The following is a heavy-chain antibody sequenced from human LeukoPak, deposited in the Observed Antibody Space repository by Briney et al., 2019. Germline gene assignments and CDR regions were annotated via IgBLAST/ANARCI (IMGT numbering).Heavy chain of an antibody. CDR2: ISERGGST. Sequence: SGGSLRLSCVVSGITLSNYGMSWVRQAPGKGLEWVSGISERGGSTNYVDSVKGRFIISRDTSKNTVYLQMNSLRVEDTAVYFCAKRGIVIRAVIIIGFHKEAYYFDYWGQGILVTVSS. CDR1: GITLSNYG. V-gene: IGHV3-23*01. D-gene: IGHD3-10*01. CDR3: AKRGIVIRAVIIIGFHKEAYYFDY. J-gene: IGHJ4*02.